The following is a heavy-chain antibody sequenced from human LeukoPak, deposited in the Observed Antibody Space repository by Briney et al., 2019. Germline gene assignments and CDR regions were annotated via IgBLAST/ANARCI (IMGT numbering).Heavy chain of an antibody. V-gene: IGHV3-23*01. CDR1: GFTFSSYA. J-gene: IGHJ4*02. CDR2: ISGSGGST. D-gene: IGHD2-2*01. CDR3: AKKGYCSSTSCYQSGPFDY. Sequence: GSLRLSCAASGFTFSSYAMSWVRQAPGKGLEWVSAISGSGGSTYYADSVKGRFTISRDNSKNTLYLQMNSLRAEDTAVYYCAKKGYCSSTSCYQSGPFDYWGQGTLVTVSS.